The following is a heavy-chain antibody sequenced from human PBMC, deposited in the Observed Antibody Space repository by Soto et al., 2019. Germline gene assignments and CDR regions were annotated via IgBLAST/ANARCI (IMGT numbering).Heavy chain of an antibody. CDR1: GYTFTSYD. Sequence: ASVKVSCKASGYTFTSYDINWVRQATGQGLEWMGWMNPNSGNTGYAQKFQGRVTMTRNTSISTAYMELSSLRSEDTAVYYCARGVEMATIMVYWGQGTLVTVSS. V-gene: IGHV1-8*01. CDR2: MNPNSGNT. D-gene: IGHD5-12*01. CDR3: ARGVEMATIMVY. J-gene: IGHJ4*02.